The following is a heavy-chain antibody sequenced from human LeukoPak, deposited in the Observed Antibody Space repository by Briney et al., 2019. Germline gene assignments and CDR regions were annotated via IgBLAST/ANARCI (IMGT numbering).Heavy chain of an antibody. Sequence: FGPALVKPPQTLTLTCTFSGFSLNTSAMCVTWIRQPPWKALEWLSPVDWDDNKYYSASLETRLTISKDTSKNQVVLTMTNMDPEDTATYYCARTPLNYYDSSGYDAFDIWGHGAMVTVS. CDR3: ARTPLNYYDSSGYDAFDI. V-gene: IGHV2-70*01. CDR2: VDWDDNK. CDR1: GFSLNTSAMC. J-gene: IGHJ3*02. D-gene: IGHD3-22*01.